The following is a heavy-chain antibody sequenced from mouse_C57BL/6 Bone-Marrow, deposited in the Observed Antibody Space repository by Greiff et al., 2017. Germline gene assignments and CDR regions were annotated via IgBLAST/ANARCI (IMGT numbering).Heavy chain of an antibody. Sequence: VHVKQSGTVLARPGASVKMSCKTSGYTFTSYWMHWVKQRPGQGLEWIGAIYPGNSDTSYNQKFKGKAKLTAVTSASTAYMELSSLTNEDSAVYYCTRRVTTVVPSYWYFDVWGTGTTVTVSS. CDR2: IYPGNSDT. CDR3: TRRVTTVVPSYWYFDV. CDR1: GYTFTSYW. J-gene: IGHJ1*03. V-gene: IGHV1-5*01. D-gene: IGHD1-1*01.